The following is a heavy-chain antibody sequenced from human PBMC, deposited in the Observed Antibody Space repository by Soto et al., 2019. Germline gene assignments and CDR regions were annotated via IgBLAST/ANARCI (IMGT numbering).Heavy chain of an antibody. J-gene: IGHJ1*01. CDR1: GFTFSSYA. V-gene: IGHV3-30-3*01. Sequence: GGSLRLSCAASGFTFSSYAMHWVRQAPGKGLEWVAVISYDGSNKYYADSVKGRFTISRDNSKNTLYLQMNSLRAEDTAVYYCARDPGITMIVVGTIPPWDFQHWGQGTLVTVSS. CDR3: ARDPGITMIVVGTIPPWDFQH. CDR2: ISYDGSNK. D-gene: IGHD3-22*01.